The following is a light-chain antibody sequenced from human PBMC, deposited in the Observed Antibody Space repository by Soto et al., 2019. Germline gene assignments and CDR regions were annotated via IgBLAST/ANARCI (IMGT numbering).Light chain of an antibody. CDR1: SSDVGGYNY. CDR3: SSYTTTSTLLV. V-gene: IGLV2-14*01. CDR2: DVS. J-gene: IGLJ3*02. Sequence: QSVLTQPASVTGSPGQSITISCTGTSSDVGGYNYVSWYQQHPGKAPKLMIYDVSSRPSGVSNRFSGSKSGNTASLTISGLQAEDEADYSCSSYTTTSTLLVFGGGTKLTVL.